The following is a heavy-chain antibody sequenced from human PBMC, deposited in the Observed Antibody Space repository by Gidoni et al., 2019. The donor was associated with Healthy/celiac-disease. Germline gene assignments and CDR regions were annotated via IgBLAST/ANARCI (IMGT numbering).Heavy chain of an antibody. J-gene: IGHJ4*02. V-gene: IGHV2-5*02. D-gene: IGHD3-10*01. Sequence: QITLKESGPTLVKPTQTLTLTRTFSGFSLSTSGVGVGWIRQPPGKALEWLALIYWDDDKRYSPSLKSRLTITKDTSKNQVVLTMTNMDPVDTATYYCASLRGTNPPHYWGQGTLVTVSS. CDR3: ASLRGTNPPHY. CDR1: GFSLSTSGVG. CDR2: IYWDDDK.